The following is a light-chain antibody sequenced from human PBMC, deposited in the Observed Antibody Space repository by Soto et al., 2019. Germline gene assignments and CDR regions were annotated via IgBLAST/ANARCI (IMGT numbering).Light chain of an antibody. CDR2: EVS. CDR1: NTDVGGYNY. Sequence: QSALTQPPSASGSPGQSVTISCTGSNTDVGGYNYVSWYQQHPGKAPKLIIYEVSNRPSGVSNRFSGSKSGNTASLTISGLQAEDEADYYCSSYTSSTTLVFGGGTKLTVL. CDR3: SSYTSSTTLV. V-gene: IGLV2-14*01. J-gene: IGLJ2*01.